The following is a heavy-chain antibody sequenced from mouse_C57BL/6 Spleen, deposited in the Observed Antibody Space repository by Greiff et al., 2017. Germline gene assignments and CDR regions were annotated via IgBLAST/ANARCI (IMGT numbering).Heavy chain of an antibody. D-gene: IGHD2-5*01. V-gene: IGHV1-82*01. CDR3: ARRRYYSNYGWYFDV. CDR1: GYAFSSSW. Sequence: VQLQESGPELVKPWASVKISCKASGYAFSSSWMNWVKQRPGKGLEWIGRIYPGDGDTNYNGKFKGKATLTADKSSSTAYMQLSSLTSEDSAVYFCARRRYYSNYGWYFDVWGTGTTVTVSS. J-gene: IGHJ1*03. CDR2: IYPGDGDT.